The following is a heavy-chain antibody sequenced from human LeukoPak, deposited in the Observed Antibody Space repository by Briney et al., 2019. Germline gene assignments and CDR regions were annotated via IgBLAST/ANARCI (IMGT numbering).Heavy chain of an antibody. CDR1: GGSFSGYY. V-gene: IGHV4-4*07. Sequence: SETLSLTCAVYGGSFSGYYWSWIRQPAGKGLEWIGRIHTSGNTNYNPSLKSRVTMSVDTSKNQFSLKLSSVTVADTAVYYCARDAYYYDSSGYSRFDYWGQGTLVTVSS. CDR3: ARDAYYYDSSGYSRFDY. CDR2: IHTSGNT. D-gene: IGHD3-22*01. J-gene: IGHJ4*02.